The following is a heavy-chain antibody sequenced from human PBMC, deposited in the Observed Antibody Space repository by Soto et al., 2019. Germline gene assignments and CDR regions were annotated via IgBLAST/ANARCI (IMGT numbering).Heavy chain of an antibody. CDR1: GYTFTIYS. V-gene: IGHV1-18*01. Sequence: GASVKVSCKASGYTFTIYSITWVRQAPGQGLEWMGWISAYNGNTDYAQKFQGRVTMTTDTSTSTAYMELRSLTSDDTAVYYCARASDVDTAMVRTYYFDYWGQGTLVTVSS. CDR2: ISAYNGNT. J-gene: IGHJ4*02. CDR3: ARASDVDTAMVRTYYFDY. D-gene: IGHD5-18*01.